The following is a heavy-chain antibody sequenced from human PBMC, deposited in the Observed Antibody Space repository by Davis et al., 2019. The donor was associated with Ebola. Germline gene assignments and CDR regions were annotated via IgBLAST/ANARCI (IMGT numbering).Heavy chain of an antibody. J-gene: IGHJ4*02. V-gene: IGHV3-74*01. D-gene: IGHD3-9*01. Sequence: GESLKISCAASGFTFSSYSMNWVRQAPGKGLVWVSRINSAGSSTTYADSVKGRFTISRDNAKNTLYLQMNSLRAEDTAVYYCAGNYDILTGTPFDYWGQGTLVTVSS. CDR3: AGNYDILTGTPFDY. CDR2: INSAGSST. CDR1: GFTFSSYS.